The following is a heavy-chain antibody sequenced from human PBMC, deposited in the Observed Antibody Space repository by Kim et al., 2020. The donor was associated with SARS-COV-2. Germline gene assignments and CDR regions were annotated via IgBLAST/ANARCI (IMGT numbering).Heavy chain of an antibody. CDR2: IWYDGSNK. Sequence: GGSLRLSCAASGFTFSSYGMHWVRQAPGKGLEWVAVIWYDGSNKYYADSVKGRFTISRDNSKNTLYLQMNSLRAEDTAVYYCARDYYDSSGPSAYYYYGMDVWGQGTTVTVSS. J-gene: IGHJ6*02. D-gene: IGHD3-22*01. V-gene: IGHV3-33*01. CDR3: ARDYYDSSGPSAYYYYGMDV. CDR1: GFTFSSYG.